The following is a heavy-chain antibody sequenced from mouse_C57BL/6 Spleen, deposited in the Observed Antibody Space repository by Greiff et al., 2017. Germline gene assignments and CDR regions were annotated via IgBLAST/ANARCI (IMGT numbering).Heavy chain of an antibody. CDR3: AKGGIYYDYGGYYAMDY. D-gene: IGHD2-4*01. J-gene: IGHJ4*01. CDR2: ISYSGST. V-gene: IGHV3-1*01. Sequence: EVKVEESGPGMVKPSQSLSLTCTVIGYSITSGYDWHWIRHFPGNKLEWMGYISYSGSTNYNPSLKSRISITHDTSKNHFFLKLNSVTTEDTATYYCAKGGIYYDYGGYYAMDYWGQGTSVTVSS. CDR1: GYSITSGYD.